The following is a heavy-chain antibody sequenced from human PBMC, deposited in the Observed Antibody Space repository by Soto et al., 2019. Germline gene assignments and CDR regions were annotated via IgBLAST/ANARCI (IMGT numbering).Heavy chain of an antibody. J-gene: IGHJ4*02. CDR2: ISNDGRRK. V-gene: IGHV3-30*04. Sequence: WGSLRLSCAASGFSLSTNTMHWVRQVPGKGLEWVASISNDGRRKYYADFVKGRFTISRDTANNILYLEMNSLRAEDTSLYYCARVATAMTYDFWGQGT. D-gene: IGHD2-21*02. CDR1: GFSLSTNT. CDR3: ARVATAMTYDF.